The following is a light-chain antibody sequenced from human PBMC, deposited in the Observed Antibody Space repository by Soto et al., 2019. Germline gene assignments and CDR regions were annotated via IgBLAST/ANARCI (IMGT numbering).Light chain of an antibody. CDR2: QTS. J-gene: IGKJ1*01. CDR3: QQYKRYSKT. Sequence: DIQMTQSPSTLSASVGDRVTHTCRASQNISSWLAWYQQKPGKAPNLLIYQTSNLESGVPSRFSGRGSGTEFTLTITSLQPDDFATYYCQQYKRYSKTFGQGTKVDIK. CDR1: QNISSW. V-gene: IGKV1-5*03.